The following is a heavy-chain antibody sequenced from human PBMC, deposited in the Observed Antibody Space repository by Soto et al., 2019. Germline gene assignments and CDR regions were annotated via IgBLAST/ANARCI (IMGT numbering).Heavy chain of an antibody. CDR2: ISSNGVGT. Sequence: ESGGGLAQPGGSLRLSCAASGFTLSGYAMDWVRQAPGRGLEYVSGISSNGVGTYYANSVQGRFTISRDNSKNTVYLQMGSLRPEDMAVYYCARRARPDFYYMDVWGKGTTVTVSS. CDR3: ARRARPDFYYMDV. CDR1: GFTLSGYA. J-gene: IGHJ6*03. V-gene: IGHV3-64*01. D-gene: IGHD6-6*01.